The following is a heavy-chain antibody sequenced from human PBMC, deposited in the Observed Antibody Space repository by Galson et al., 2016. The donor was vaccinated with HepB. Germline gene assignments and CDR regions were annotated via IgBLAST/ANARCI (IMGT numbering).Heavy chain of an antibody. CDR2: ITASGDST. CDR1: GFIFSNFA. CDR3: AKGGTGSGSFWAGN. Sequence: SLRLSCAASGFIFSNFAMSWVRQAPGKGLEWVSAITASGDSTFYADSVKGRFTISRDNSKNTLYLQMNSLRADDTAVYHCAKGGTGSGSFWAGNWGQGILVTVSS. J-gene: IGHJ4*02. D-gene: IGHD3-10*01. V-gene: IGHV3-23*01.